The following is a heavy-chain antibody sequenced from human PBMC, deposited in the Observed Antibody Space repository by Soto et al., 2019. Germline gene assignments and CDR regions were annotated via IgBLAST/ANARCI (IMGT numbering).Heavy chain of an antibody. V-gene: IGHV4-34*01. J-gene: IGHJ6*03. D-gene: IGHD2-15*01. CDR1: GGSFSGYY. Sequence: SETLSLTCAVYGGSFSGYYWSWIRQPPGKGLEWIGEINHSGSTNYNPSLKSRVTISVDTSKNQFSLKLSSVTAADTAVYYCARVLVVRQREQHKYYYYYMDVWGKGTTVTVSS. CDR3: ARVLVVRQREQHKYYYYYMDV. CDR2: INHSGST.